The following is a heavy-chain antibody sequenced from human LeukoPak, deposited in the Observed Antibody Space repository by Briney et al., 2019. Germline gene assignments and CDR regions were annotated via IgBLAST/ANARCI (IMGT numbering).Heavy chain of an antibody. Sequence: SETLSLTCAVYGGSFSNYYWGWIRQPPGKGLEWIGSIYHSGSTYYNPSLKSRVTISVDTSKNQFSLKLSSVTAADTAVYYCARVSCSGGSCYYYYMDVWGKGTTVTVSS. V-gene: IGHV4-38-2*01. J-gene: IGHJ6*03. CDR2: IYHSGST. CDR1: GGSFSNYY. D-gene: IGHD2-15*01. CDR3: ARVSCSGGSCYYYYMDV.